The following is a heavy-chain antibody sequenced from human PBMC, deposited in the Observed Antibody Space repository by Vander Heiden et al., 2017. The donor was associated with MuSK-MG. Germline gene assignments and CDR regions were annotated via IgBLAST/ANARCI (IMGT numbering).Heavy chain of an antibody. V-gene: IGHV3-33*01. CDR2: IWYDGSNK. D-gene: IGHD3-10*01. Sequence: WVAVIWYDGSNKYYADSVKGRFTISRDNSKNTLYLQMNSLRAEDTAVYYCARDARNSGYFDYWGQGTLVTVSS. J-gene: IGHJ4*02. CDR3: ARDARNSGYFDY.